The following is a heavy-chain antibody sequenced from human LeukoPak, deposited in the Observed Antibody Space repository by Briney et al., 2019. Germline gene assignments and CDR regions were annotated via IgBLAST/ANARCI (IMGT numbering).Heavy chain of an antibody. CDR1: GFTFSSYA. D-gene: IGHD6-6*01. CDR3: ANYYSSSYYYFDY. J-gene: IGHJ4*02. V-gene: IGHV3-23*01. CDR2: ISGSGGST. Sequence: PGGSLRLSCAASGFTFSSYAMSWVRQAPGKGLEWVSAISGSGGSTYYADSVKGRFTISRDNSKNTLYLQMNSLRAEDTAVYYCANYYSSSYYYFDYWGQGTLVTVSS.